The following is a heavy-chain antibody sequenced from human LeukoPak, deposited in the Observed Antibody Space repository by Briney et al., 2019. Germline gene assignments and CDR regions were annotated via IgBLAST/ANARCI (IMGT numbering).Heavy chain of an antibody. J-gene: IGHJ4*02. CDR1: GFTFSSYG. CDR2: ISYDGSNK. CDR3: AKDGYSSSCFDY. D-gene: IGHD6-13*01. V-gene: IGHV3-30*18. Sequence: GGSLRLSCAASGFTFSSYGMHWVRQAPGKGLEWVAVISYDGSNKYYADSVKGRFTISRDNSKNTLYLQMNSLRAEDTAVYYCAKDGYSSSCFDYWGQGTLVTVSS.